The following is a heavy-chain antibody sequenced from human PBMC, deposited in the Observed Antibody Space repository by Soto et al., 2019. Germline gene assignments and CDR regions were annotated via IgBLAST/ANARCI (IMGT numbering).Heavy chain of an antibody. V-gene: IGHV5-51*01. CDR1: GYNFANYW. D-gene: IGHD3-9*01. Sequence: GESLKISCKGSGYNFANYWIGWVRQMPGKGLEWMGIIYPGNSDTRYSPSFQGQVTISADTSISTAYLEWSSLKASDTAIYYCARHVYYDVLKKNFWGQGTLVTVSS. CDR2: IYPGNSDT. CDR3: ARHVYYDVLKKNF. J-gene: IGHJ4*02.